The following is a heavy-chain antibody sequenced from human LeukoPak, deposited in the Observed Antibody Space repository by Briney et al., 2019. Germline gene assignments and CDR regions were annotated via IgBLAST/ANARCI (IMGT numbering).Heavy chain of an antibody. J-gene: IGHJ2*01. V-gene: IGHV4-59*11. CDR1: GGSIDNHY. Sequence: SETLCLTCTVSGGSIDNHYWSWIRQPPGKGLEWIGYIYYSGFTNYNPSFRSRVIISLDMSKNQFSLKLSSVTAADTAVYYCARASAWFGELLMGSGWYFDLWGRGTLVTVSS. CDR2: IYYSGFT. CDR3: ARASAWFGELLMGSGWYFDL. D-gene: IGHD3-10*01.